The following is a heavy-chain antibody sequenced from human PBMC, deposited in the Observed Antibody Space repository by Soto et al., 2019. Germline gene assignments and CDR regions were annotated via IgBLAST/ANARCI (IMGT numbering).Heavy chain of an antibody. CDR2: ISYDGSNK. V-gene: IGHV3-30-3*01. J-gene: IGHJ4*02. Sequence: QVLLVESGGGVVQPGRSLRLSCAASGFTFSSYAMHWVRQAPGKGLEWVAVISYDGSNKYYADSVKGRFTISRDNSKNTLYLQMNSLRAEDTAVYYCARDLGGGDDYWGQGTLVTVSS. CDR3: ARDLGGGDDY. D-gene: IGHD3-16*01. CDR1: GFTFSSYA.